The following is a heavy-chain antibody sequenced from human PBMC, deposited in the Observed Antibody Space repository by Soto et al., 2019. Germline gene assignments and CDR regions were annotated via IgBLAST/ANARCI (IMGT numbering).Heavy chain of an antibody. CDR1: GASITSPDYY. CDR3: ASFGVASMNWLNP. CDR2: IYYSGNT. Sequence: QVQLQESGPGLVESAQTLSLTCSVSGASITSPDYYWIWIRQPPGRGLEWIGSIYYSGNTFYKTSLQSRLSISTDTSKNQFSRKLNFVTAADTAVYYCASFGVASMNWLNPWGQGTLVTVSS. J-gene: IGHJ5*02. V-gene: IGHV4-30-4*01. D-gene: IGHD3-3*01.